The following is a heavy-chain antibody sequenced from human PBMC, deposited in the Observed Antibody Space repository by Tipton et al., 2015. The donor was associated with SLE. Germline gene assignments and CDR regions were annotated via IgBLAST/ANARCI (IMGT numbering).Heavy chain of an antibody. CDR2: MHYSGST. CDR3: ARDLASYYGVDV. V-gene: IGHV4-39*07. Sequence: TLSLTCTVSGGSISSSSYYWGWIRQPPGKGLEWIASMHYSGSTNYNPSLKSRITISLDTSKNQFSLKLNSVTAADTAVYYCARDLASYYGVDVWGQGTTVTVSS. D-gene: IGHD3-3*02. CDR1: GGSISSSSYY. J-gene: IGHJ6*02.